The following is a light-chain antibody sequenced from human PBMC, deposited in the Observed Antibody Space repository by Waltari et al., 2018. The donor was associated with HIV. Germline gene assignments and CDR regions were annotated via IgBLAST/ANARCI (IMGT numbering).Light chain of an antibody. CDR2: RNN. CDR1: RSNIGSYY. J-gene: IGLJ2*01. Sequence: QSVLTQPPSASGTPGQRVTISCSGSRSNIGSYYVYWYQQLPGTAPKLLIYRNNQRPSRVPDRFSGSKSGTSASLAISGLRSEDEADYYCAAWTDSLSGVVFGGGTKLSVL. CDR3: AAWTDSLSGVV. V-gene: IGLV1-47*01.